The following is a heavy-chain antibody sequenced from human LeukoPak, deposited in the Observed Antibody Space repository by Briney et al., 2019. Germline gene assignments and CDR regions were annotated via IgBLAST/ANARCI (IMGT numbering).Heavy chain of an antibody. J-gene: IGHJ5*02. Sequence: PGGSLRLSCAASGFTFSSYWMHWVRQAPGKGLVWVSRINSDGSSTSYADSVKGRFTISRDNAKNTLYLQMNSLGAEDTAVYYCARDPRYCSSTSCLTQFDPWGQGTLVTVSS. V-gene: IGHV3-74*01. CDR1: GFTFSSYW. D-gene: IGHD2-2*01. CDR2: INSDGSST. CDR3: ARDPRYCSSTSCLTQFDP.